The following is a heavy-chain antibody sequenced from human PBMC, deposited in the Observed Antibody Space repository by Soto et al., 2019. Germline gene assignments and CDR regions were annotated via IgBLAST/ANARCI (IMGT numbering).Heavy chain of an antibody. J-gene: IGHJ4*02. D-gene: IGHD6-19*01. CDR3: AKGRIQQWLVRPYYFDY. V-gene: IGHV3-23*01. CDR1: GFTFSSYA. CDR2: ISGSGGST. Sequence: SLRLSCAASGFTFSSYAMSWVRQAPGKGLEWVSAISGSGGSTYYADSVKGRFTISRDNSKNTLYLQMNSLRAEDTAVYYCAKGRIQQWLVRPYYFDYWGQGTLVTVSS.